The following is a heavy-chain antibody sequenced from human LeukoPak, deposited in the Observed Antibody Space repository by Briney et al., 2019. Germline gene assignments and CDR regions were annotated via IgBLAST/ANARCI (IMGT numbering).Heavy chain of an antibody. D-gene: IGHD3-22*01. CDR3: VRPSSSDYLDAFDI. V-gene: IGHV4-59*05. Sequence: PSETLSLTCTVSGGSISSYYWSWIRQPPGKGLEWIGSIYYSGSTYYNPSLKSRVTISVDTSKNQFSLKLSSVTAADTAVYYCVRPSSSDYLDAFDIWGQGTMVTVSS. CDR1: GGSISSYY. CDR2: IYYSGST. J-gene: IGHJ3*02.